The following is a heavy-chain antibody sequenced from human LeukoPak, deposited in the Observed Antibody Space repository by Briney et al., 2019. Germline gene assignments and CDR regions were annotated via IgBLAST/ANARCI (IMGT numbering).Heavy chain of an antibody. J-gene: IGHJ6*03. D-gene: IGHD6-19*01. V-gene: IGHV3-21*04. CDR2: ISSSSSYI. Sequence: PGGSLRLPCAASEFTFSSYSMNWVRQAPGKGLEWVSSISSSSSYIYYADSVKGRFTISRDNAKNSLYLQMNSLRAEDTAVYYCAKCSGWFVRGKDYYYYYMDVWGKGTTVTVSS. CDR1: EFTFSSYS. CDR3: AKCSGWFVRGKDYYYYYMDV.